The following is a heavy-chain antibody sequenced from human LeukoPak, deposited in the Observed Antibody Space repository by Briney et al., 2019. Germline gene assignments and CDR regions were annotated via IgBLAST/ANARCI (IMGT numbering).Heavy chain of an antibody. CDR2: IDPSDSYT. CDR1: GYSFTSYW. D-gene: IGHD6-13*01. V-gene: IGHV5-10-1*01. CDR3: ARHYGAAGDFDY. Sequence: PGESLKISCKGSGYSFTSYWISWVRQMPGKGLEWMVRIDPSDSYTNYSPSFEGHVTISADKSISTAYLQWSSLKASDIATYYCARHYGAAGDFDYWGQGTLVTVSS. J-gene: IGHJ4*02.